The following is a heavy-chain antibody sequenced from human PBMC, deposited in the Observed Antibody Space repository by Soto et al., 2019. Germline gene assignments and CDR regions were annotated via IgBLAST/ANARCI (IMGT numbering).Heavy chain of an antibody. CDR2: INHSGST. D-gene: IGHD6-25*01. Sequence: PSETLSLTCAVYGGSFSDYYWSWIRQPPGKGLEWIGEINHSGSTNCNPSLKSRVSISVDTSKNQFSLRLTSVTAADTALYYCATMWSGYNSYWGHGILVTVSS. CDR1: GGSFSDYY. J-gene: IGHJ4*01. V-gene: IGHV4-34*01. CDR3: ATMWSGYNSY.